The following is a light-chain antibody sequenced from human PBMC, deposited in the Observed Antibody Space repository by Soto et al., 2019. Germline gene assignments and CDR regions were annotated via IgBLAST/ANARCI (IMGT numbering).Light chain of an antibody. CDR1: QSVSSY. V-gene: IGKV3-11*01. CDR3: QQRSNGPFT. Sequence: EIVLPQSPATLSLPPGETATLSCRASQSVSSYLAWYQQKPGQAPRLLIYAASNRATGIPARFSGSGSRTDFTLTISSLEPEDFAVYYCQQRSNGPFTFGPGTKVDIK. CDR2: AAS. J-gene: IGKJ3*01.